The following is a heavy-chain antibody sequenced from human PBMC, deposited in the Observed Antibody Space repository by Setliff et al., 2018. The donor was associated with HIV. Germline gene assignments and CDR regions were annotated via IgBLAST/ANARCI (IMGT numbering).Heavy chain of an antibody. CDR2: IDPSDSDT. Sequence: GESLKISCKGSGYMFASYWINWVRQVPGKGLEWMARIDPSDSDTNFSPSFQGHVTISVDRSITTAYLQWSSLRATDTAMYFCARSGGPTYNYDSSGHYPDYWGQGTLVTVSS. V-gene: IGHV5-10-1*01. CDR3: ARSGGPTYNYDSSGHYPDY. CDR1: GYMFASYW. J-gene: IGHJ4*02. D-gene: IGHD3-22*01.